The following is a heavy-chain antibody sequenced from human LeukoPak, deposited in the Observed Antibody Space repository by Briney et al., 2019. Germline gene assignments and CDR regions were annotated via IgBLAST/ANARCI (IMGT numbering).Heavy chain of an antibody. J-gene: IGHJ6*02. V-gene: IGHV3-7*01. Sequence: GALRLSCAASGFTFSSYWMSWVRQAPGKGLEWVANIKQDGSEKYYVDSVKGRFTNSRDNAKNSLYLQMNSLRAEDTAVYYCARDRSGSYFYYYYGMDVWGQGTTVTVSS. CDR3: ARDRSGSYFYYYYGMDV. CDR1: GFTFSSYW. CDR2: IKQDGSEK. D-gene: IGHD1-26*01.